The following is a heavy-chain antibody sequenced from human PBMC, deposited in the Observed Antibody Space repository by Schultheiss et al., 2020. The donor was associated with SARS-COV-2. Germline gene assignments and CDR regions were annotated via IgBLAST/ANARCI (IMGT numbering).Heavy chain of an antibody. CDR1: GFTFSSYW. D-gene: IGHD1-1*01. CDR2: ISSSSSTI. V-gene: IGHV3-48*01. Sequence: GGSLRLSCAASGFTFSSYWMSWVRQAPGKGLEWVSYISSSSSTIYYADSVKGRFTISRDNAKNSLYLQMNSLRAEDTAVYYCARALGYGLYYFDYWGQGTLVTVSS. J-gene: IGHJ4*02. CDR3: ARALGYGLYYFDY.